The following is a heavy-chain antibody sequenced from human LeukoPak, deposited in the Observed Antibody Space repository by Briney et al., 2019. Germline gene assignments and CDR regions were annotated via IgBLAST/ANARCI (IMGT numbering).Heavy chain of an antibody. J-gene: IGHJ3*02. Sequence: PGGSLRLSCAASGFTFSDYYMSWIRQPPGKGLEWIGSIYYSGSTYYNASLKSRVTISVDTSKNQFSLKVRFVTAADTAVFYCARLRTTSHDAFDIWGQGTRVTVSS. CDR2: IYYSGST. CDR3: ARLRTTSHDAFDI. V-gene: IGHV4-59*05. CDR1: GFTFSDYY. D-gene: IGHD1-1*01.